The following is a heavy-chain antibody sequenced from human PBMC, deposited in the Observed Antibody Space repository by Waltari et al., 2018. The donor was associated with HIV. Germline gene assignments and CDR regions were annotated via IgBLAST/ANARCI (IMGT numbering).Heavy chain of an antibody. CDR1: GFTASGWV. CDR3: ATTSTVGRNWHFDV. D-gene: IGHD4-17*01. V-gene: IGHV3-53*01. CDR2: IYGGGSP. J-gene: IGHJ2*01. Sequence: EVQVVESGGSLIQPGGSLRLSCAASGFTASGWVLTWVRQAPGKGLEWISLIYGGGSPSYADSVKGRFTLSRDTSTNTIYLQMDNLRAEDTAMYHCATTSTVGRNWHFDVWGRGSLVTVSS.